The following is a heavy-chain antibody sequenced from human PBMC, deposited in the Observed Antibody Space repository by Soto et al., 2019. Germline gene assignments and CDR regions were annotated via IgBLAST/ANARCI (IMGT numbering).Heavy chain of an antibody. D-gene: IGHD6-13*01. J-gene: IGHJ4*02. V-gene: IGHV3-23*01. CDR2: LSDSGDSI. CDR3: AKVSSSWYAGFFDY. Sequence: GGSLRLSCTASGFTFSSHGMTWVRQAPGKGLEWVSGLSDSGDSIYYADSVKGRFTIYRDNSMNTLYLQMNTLRVEDTAVYYCAKVSSSWYAGFFDYWGQGTLVTVSS. CDR1: GFTFSSHG.